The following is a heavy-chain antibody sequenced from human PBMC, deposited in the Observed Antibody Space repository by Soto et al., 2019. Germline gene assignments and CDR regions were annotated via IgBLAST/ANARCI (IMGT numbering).Heavy chain of an antibody. V-gene: IGHV4-59*01. Sequence: QVQLQESGPGLVKPSETLSLTCTVSGGSISSYYWSWIWQPPGKGLEWIGYIYYSGSTNYNPSLKSRGTISVDTSKNQFSLKLSSVTAADTAVYYCARSMVGYVGRNYYYCGMDVWGQGTTVTVSS. D-gene: IGHD1-26*01. CDR3: ARSMVGYVGRNYYYCGMDV. CDR1: GGSISSYY. J-gene: IGHJ6*02. CDR2: IYYSGST.